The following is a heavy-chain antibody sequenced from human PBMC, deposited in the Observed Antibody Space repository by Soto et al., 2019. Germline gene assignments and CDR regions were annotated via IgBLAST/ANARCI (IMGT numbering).Heavy chain of an antibody. J-gene: IGHJ4*02. CDR1: GFAFSTYA. CDR2: ISYDGSNK. CDR3: ANWGGYDFWSGYFWY. V-gene: IGHV3-30-3*01. Sequence: GGSLRLSCAASGFAFSTYAMHWVRQAPGKGLEWVALISYDGSNKYHADSVKGRFTISRDNSKNTLYLQMNSLRTEDTAVHYCANWGGYDFWSGYFWYWGQGTLVTVSS. D-gene: IGHD3-3*01.